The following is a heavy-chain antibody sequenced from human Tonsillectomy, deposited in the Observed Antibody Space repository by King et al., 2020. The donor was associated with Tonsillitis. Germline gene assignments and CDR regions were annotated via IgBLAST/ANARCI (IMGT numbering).Heavy chain of an antibody. D-gene: IGHD3-9*01. CDR3: ARVTYDILTGYYIDYFDY. CDR2: ISSGSSYI. Sequence: VQLVESGGGLVKPGGSLRLSCAASGFSFNKYSMNWVRQAPGKGLEWVSSISSGSSYINYADSVKGRFTISRDNAKNSLYLQMNSLRAEDTALYYCARVTYDILTGYYIDYFDYWGQGTLVTVSS. CDR1: GFSFNKYS. V-gene: IGHV3-21*01. J-gene: IGHJ4*02.